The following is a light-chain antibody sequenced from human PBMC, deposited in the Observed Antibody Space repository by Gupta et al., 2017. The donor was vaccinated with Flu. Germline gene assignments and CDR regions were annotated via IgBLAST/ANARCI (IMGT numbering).Light chain of an antibody. V-gene: IGKV1-5*03. Sequence: DRVTNTCRASQTNSNCLAWYQQKPGKAPKLLISEASSLNAGVPSRFSGSGSGTEFTLTISTLQPDDFATYYCQHYYSYPWTFGPGTKVELK. J-gene: IGKJ1*01. CDR1: QTNSNC. CDR3: QHYYSYPWT. CDR2: EAS.